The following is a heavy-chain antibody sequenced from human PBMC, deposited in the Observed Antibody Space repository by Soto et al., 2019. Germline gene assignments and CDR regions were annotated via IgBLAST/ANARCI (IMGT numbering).Heavy chain of an antibody. CDR2: IIPIFGTA. D-gene: IGHD3-3*01. CDR1: GGTFSSYA. CDR3: ARVTLRFLEWWGNNGMDV. V-gene: IGHV1-69*13. J-gene: IGHJ6*02. Sequence: SSVQVSCKASGGTFSSYAISWVRQAPGQGLEWMGGIIPIFGTANYAQKFQGRVTITADESTSTAYMELSSLRSEDTAVYYCARVTLRFLEWWGNNGMDVWGQGTTVSVSS.